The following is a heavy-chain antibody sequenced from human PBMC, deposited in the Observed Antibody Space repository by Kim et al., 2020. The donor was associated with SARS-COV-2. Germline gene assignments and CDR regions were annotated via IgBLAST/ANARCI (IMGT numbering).Heavy chain of an antibody. D-gene: IGHD3-3*01. V-gene: IGHV3-15*01. CDR2: IKSKTDGGTT. Sequence: GGSLRLSCAASGFTFSNAWMSWVRQAPGKGLEWVGRIKSKTDGGTTDYAAPVKGRFTISRDVSKNTLYLQMNSLKTEDTAVYYCTTSPFAYYDFWSGSVPFDPWGQGTLVTVSS. J-gene: IGHJ5*02. CDR3: TTSPFAYYDFWSGSVPFDP. CDR1: GFTFSNAW.